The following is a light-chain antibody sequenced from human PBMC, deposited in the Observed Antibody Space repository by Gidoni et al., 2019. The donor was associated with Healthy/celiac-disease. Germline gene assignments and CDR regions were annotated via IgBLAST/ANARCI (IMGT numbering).Light chain of an antibody. J-gene: IGLJ2*01. CDR2: DVS. Sequence: QSALTQPRSVSGSPGQSVTISCTGTSSDVVGYNYVSWYQQHPGKAPKLMSYDVSKRPSGVPDRFSGSKSGNTASLTISGLQAEDEADYYCCLYAGSYTHVVFGGGTKLTVL. CDR3: CLYAGSYTHVV. V-gene: IGLV2-11*01. CDR1: SSDVVGYNY.